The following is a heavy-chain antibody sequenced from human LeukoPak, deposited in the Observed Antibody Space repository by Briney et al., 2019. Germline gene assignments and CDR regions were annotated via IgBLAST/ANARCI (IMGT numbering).Heavy chain of an antibody. Sequence: GGSLRLSCAASGFTFSGSAMHWVRQASGKGLEWVGRIRSKANSYATAYAASVKGRFTISRDDSKNTAYLQMNSLRAEDTAVYYCAKDFNPSQHVVVPAALPDYWGQGALVTVSS. CDR2: IRSKANSYAT. V-gene: IGHV3-73*01. CDR3: AKDFNPSQHVVVPAALPDY. D-gene: IGHD2-2*01. J-gene: IGHJ4*02. CDR1: GFTFSGSA.